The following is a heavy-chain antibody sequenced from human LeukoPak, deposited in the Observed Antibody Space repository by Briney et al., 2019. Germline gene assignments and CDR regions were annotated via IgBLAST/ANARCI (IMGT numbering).Heavy chain of an antibody. J-gene: IGHJ4*02. Sequence: ASVKVSCKASGYTFTSYGISWVRQAPGQGLEWMGIINPSGGSTSYAQKFQGRVTMTRDTSTSTVYMELSSLRSEDTAVYYCARADCSSTSCFLFDYWGQGTLVTVSS. CDR1: GYTFTSYG. V-gene: IGHV1-46*01. D-gene: IGHD2-2*01. CDR3: ARADCSSTSCFLFDY. CDR2: INPSGGST.